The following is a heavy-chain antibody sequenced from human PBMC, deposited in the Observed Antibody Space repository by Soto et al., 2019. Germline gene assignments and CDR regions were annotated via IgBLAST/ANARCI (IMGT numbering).Heavy chain of an antibody. CDR1: GGTFSTYG. D-gene: IGHD1-26*01. J-gene: IGHJ4*02. Sequence: QVQLVQSGAEVKKPGSSVKVSCQVSGGTFSTYGLGWVRQAPGQGLEWMGAIIPFVGTARYAQKFRDRVTIAADRSTTTTYMEGKSMTVEDTAVYYCVRRTEGKEGYSYWGQGTLVSVS. CDR3: VRRTEGKEGYSY. V-gene: IGHV1-69*06. CDR2: IIPFVGTA.